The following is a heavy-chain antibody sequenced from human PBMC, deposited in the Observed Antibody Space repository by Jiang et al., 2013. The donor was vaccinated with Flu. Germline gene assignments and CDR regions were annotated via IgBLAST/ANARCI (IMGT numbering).Heavy chain of an antibody. CDR3: ARGGDIVVVPAASGDEGWFDP. CDR1: GGTFSSYA. Sequence: QLVESGAEVKKPGSSVKVSCKASGGTFSSYAISWVRQAPGQGLEWMGGIIPIFGIANYAQKFQGRVTITADESTSTAYMELSSLRSEDTAVYYCARGGDIVVVPAASGDEGWFDPWGQGTLVTVSS. D-gene: IGHD2-2*01. V-gene: IGHV1-69*01. J-gene: IGHJ5*02. CDR2: IIPIFGIA.